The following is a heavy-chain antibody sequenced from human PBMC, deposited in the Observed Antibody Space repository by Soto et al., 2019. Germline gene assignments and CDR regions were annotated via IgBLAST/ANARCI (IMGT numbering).Heavy chain of an antibody. V-gene: IGHV4-34*01. CDR1: GGSFSGYY. D-gene: IGHD4-17*01. CDR3: ARQTGTIIPHYYYYGMDV. J-gene: IGHJ6*02. Sequence: SETLSLTCAVYGGSFSGYYWSWSRQPPGKGLEWIGEINHSGSTNYNPSLKSRVTISVDTSKNQFSLKLSSVTAADTAVYYGARQTGTIIPHYYYYGMDVWGQGTTVTVSS. CDR2: INHSGST.